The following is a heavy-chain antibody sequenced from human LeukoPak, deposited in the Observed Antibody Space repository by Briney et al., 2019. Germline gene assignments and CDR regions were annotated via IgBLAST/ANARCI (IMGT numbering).Heavy chain of an antibody. Sequence: WASVKVSCKASGYTFTSYGISWVRQAPGQGLEWMGWINPNSGGTNYAQKFQGRVTMTRDTSISTAYMELSRLRSDDTAVYYCARDSSAISVPAAKRGLGWFDPWGQGTLVTVSS. CDR2: INPNSGGT. V-gene: IGHV1-2*02. D-gene: IGHD2-2*01. CDR1: GYTFTSYG. J-gene: IGHJ5*02. CDR3: ARDSSAISVPAAKRGLGWFDP.